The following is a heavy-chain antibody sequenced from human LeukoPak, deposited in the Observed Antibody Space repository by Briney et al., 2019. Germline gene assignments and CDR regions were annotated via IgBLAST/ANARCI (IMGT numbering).Heavy chain of an antibody. V-gene: IGHV1-69*02. CDR3: ATLAVAGTARDY. Sequence: SVKVSCKASGGTFSSYTMSWVRQAPGQGLEWMGRIIPILGIANYAQKFQGRVTITADKSTSTAYMELSSLRSEDTAVYYCATLAVAGTARDYWGQGTLVTVSS. CDR2: IIPILGIA. J-gene: IGHJ4*02. D-gene: IGHD6-19*01. CDR1: GGTFSSYT.